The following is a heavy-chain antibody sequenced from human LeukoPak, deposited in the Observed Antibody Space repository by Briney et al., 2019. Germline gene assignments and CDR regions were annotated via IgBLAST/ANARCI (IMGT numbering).Heavy chain of an antibody. J-gene: IGHJ6*03. V-gene: IGHV4-30-2*01. CDR3: ARGAVDFWSGPRGYYYYMDV. D-gene: IGHD3-3*01. CDR2: IYHSGST. Sequence: SQTLSLTCTVSGGSISSGGYYWSWIRQPPGKGLEWIGYIYHSGSTYYNPSLKSRVTISVDRSKNQFSLKLSSVTAADTAVYYCARGAVDFWSGPRGYYYYMDVWGKGTTVTVSS. CDR1: GGSISSGGYY.